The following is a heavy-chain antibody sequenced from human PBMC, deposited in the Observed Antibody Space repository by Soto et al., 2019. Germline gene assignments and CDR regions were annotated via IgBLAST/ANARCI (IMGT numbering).Heavy chain of an antibody. CDR3: ARGPAAFDV. CDR1: GFTFSTYW. V-gene: IGHV3-7*04. Sequence: GGSLRLSCAASGFTFSTYWMTWVRQAPGKGLEWVANIQPDGSERYYVDSVKGRLTLTRDNAKNSLQLQMNSLTAEDTAVYYCARGPAAFDVWGQGTMVTVSS. CDR2: IQPDGSER. J-gene: IGHJ3*01.